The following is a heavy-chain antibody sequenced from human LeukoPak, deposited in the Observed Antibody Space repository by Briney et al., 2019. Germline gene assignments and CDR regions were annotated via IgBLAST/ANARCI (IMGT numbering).Heavy chain of an antibody. CDR2: IKSKTDGGTT. D-gene: IGHD6-13*01. CDR1: GFTFSNAW. V-gene: IGHV3-15*01. J-gene: IGHJ1*01. CDR3: TTAAGTLGYFQH. Sequence: GGSLRLSCPASGFTFSNAWMSWVRQAPGKGLEWVGRIKSKTDGGTTDYAAPVKGRFTISRDDSKNTLYLQMNSLKTEDTAVYYCTTAAGTLGYFQHWGQGTLVTVSS.